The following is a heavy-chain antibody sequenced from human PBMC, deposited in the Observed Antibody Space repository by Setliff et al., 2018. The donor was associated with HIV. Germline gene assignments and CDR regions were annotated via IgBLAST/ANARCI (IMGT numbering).Heavy chain of an antibody. CDR1: GFTFSTYG. CDR3: ARDAPYTSSWLYYSYYYGLDV. J-gene: IGHJ6*02. D-gene: IGHD6-13*01. Sequence: PGGSLRLSCAASGFTFSTYGLSWVRQAPGKGLEWISYLNNDGSKKYYADSVKGRFTISRDNANNSLYLQMNSLRAEDTALYYCARDAPYTSSWLYYSYYYGLDVWGQGTTVTVSS. CDR2: LNNDGSKK. V-gene: IGHV3-21*01.